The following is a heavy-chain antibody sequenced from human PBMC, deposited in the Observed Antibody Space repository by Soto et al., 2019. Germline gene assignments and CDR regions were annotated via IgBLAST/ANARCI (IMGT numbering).Heavy chain of an antibody. CDR3: AKDPGAAAGIFDY. V-gene: IGHV3-23*01. D-gene: IGHD6-13*01. CDR2: ISGSGGST. J-gene: IGHJ4*02. CDR1: GFTFSTYA. Sequence: LRLSCSASGFTFSTYAMSWFRQAPGKGLEWVSGISGSGGSTNYADSAKGRFTISRDNSKNTLYLQMNSLRAEDTAVYYCAKDPGAAAGIFDYWGQGTLVTVSS.